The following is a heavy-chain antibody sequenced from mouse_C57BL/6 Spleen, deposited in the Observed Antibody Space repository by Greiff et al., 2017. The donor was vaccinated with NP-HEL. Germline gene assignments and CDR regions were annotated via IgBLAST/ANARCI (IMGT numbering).Heavy chain of an antibody. CDR1: GYSFTGYY. J-gene: IGHJ2*01. CDR2: INPSTGGT. CDR3: ARRGAYIPFDY. Sequence: VQLQQSGPELVKPGASVKISCKASGYSFTGYYMHWVKQSSEKSLEWIGEINPSTGGTSYNQKFKGKATLTVDKSSSTAYMQLKSLTSEDSAVYYCARRGAYIPFDYWGKGTTLTVSS. D-gene: IGHD6-5*01. V-gene: IGHV1-43*01.